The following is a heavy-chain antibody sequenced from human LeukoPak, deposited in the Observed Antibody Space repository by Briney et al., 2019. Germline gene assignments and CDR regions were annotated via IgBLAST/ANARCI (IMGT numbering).Heavy chain of an antibody. J-gene: IGHJ5*02. CDR3: AREGSSWYHGDWFDP. D-gene: IGHD6-13*01. V-gene: IGHV1-2*02. CDR2: INPNSGGT. CDR1: GYTFTGYY. Sequence: GASVKVSCKASGYTFTGYYMHWVRQAPGQGLEWMGWINPNSGGTNYAQKFQGRVTMTRDTSISTAYMELSRLRSDDTAVYYCAREGSSWYHGDWFDPWGQGTLVTVSS.